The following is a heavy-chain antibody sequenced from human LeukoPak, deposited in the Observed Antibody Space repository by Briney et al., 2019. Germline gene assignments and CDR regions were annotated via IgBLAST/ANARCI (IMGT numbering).Heavy chain of an antibody. CDR3: AKTQWKVGATDYFDY. CDR2: INDNGGPR. D-gene: IGHD1-26*01. V-gene: IGHV3-23*01. J-gene: IGHJ4*02. CDR1: GFAFNNYA. Sequence: PGGSLRLSCAASGFAFNNYAMTWVRQAPGKGLEWVSNINDNGGPRHYADSVKGRFTISRDNSKNTLFLQMDSLRAEDTAVYYCAKTQWKVGATDYFDYWGQGILVTVSS.